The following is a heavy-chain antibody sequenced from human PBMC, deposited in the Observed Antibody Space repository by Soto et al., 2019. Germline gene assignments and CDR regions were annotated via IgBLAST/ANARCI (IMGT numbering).Heavy chain of an antibody. CDR3: AKDNCSSTSCYSPLGY. D-gene: IGHD2-2*01. Sequence: GGSLRLSCAASGFTFDDYAMHWVRQAPGKGLEWVSGISWNSGSIGYADSVKGRFTISRDNAKNSLYLQMNSLRAEDTALYYCAKDNCSSTSCYSPLGYWGQGTLVTVSS. CDR1: GFTFDDYA. V-gene: IGHV3-9*01. CDR2: ISWNSGSI. J-gene: IGHJ4*02.